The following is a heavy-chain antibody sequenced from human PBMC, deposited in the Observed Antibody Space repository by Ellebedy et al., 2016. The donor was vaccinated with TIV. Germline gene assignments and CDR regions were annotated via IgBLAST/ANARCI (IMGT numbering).Heavy chain of an antibody. CDR2: ITPDGGLT. V-gene: IGHV1-46*02. CDR1: GFTFNTYY. D-gene: IGHD2-2*01. Sequence: ASVKVSCXASGFTFNTYYLHWVRQAPGQGLEWLGVITPDGGLTISAQNFQGRVTMTKDMSTSTLYMELNSLTSDDTAIYYCAREENPAANFFDFWGQGTLVTVSS. CDR3: AREENPAANFFDF. J-gene: IGHJ4*02.